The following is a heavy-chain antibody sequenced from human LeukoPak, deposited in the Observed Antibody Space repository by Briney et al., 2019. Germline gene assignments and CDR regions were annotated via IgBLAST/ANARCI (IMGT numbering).Heavy chain of an antibody. Sequence: GGSLRLSCAASGFTFSRNWMIWVRQAPGKRLEWVANVNQDGSEKYYVDSVKGRFTISRDNAKNSLYLQMNSLRAEDTALYYCAKDHLDSSGWYDYWGQGTLVTVSS. CDR3: AKDHLDSSGWYDY. CDR2: VNQDGSEK. D-gene: IGHD6-19*01. CDR1: GFTFSRNW. J-gene: IGHJ4*02. V-gene: IGHV3-7*03.